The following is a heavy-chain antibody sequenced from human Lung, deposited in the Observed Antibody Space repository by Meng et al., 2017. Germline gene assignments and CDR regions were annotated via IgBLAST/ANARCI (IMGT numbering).Heavy chain of an antibody. CDR1: GGSISSSNYY. CDR3: ARGQKGYFDL. Sequence: HLQQSRRGLLKPPHTLSLTCTVSGGSISSSNYYWSWIRQPPGKGLEWSGHIYNSGSTYYNPSLKSRITISVDTSKNQFSLKLSSVTAADTAVYYCARGQKGYFDLWGRGTLVTVFS. J-gene: IGHJ2*01. V-gene: IGHV4-30-4*01. CDR2: IYNSGST.